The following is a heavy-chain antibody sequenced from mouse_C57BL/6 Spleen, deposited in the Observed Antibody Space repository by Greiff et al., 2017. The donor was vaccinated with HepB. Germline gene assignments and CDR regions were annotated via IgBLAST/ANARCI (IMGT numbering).Heavy chain of an antibody. CDR3: ARGSRYGFAY. Sequence: VQLQESGPELVKPGASVKISCKASGYAFSSSWMNWVKQRPGKGLEWIGRIYPGDGDTNYNGKFKGKATLTADKSSSTAYMQLSSLTSEDSAVYFCARGSRYGFAYWGQGTLVTVSA. CDR1: GYAFSSSW. J-gene: IGHJ3*01. V-gene: IGHV1-82*01. D-gene: IGHD1-1*01. CDR2: IYPGDGDT.